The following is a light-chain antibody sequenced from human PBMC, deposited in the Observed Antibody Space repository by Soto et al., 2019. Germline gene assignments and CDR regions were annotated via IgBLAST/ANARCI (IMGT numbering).Light chain of an antibody. CDR1: QDISSY. CDR3: QQYNSHPIT. CDR2: DAS. V-gene: IGKV1-33*01. J-gene: IGKJ5*01. Sequence: DIRMTQSPSSLSASVGDRVTITCRASQDISSYLNWYQQKPGKAPKLLIYDASNLERGVPSRFSGSRSGTYFTFTITSLQPDDVATYYCQQYNSHPITFGQGTRLE.